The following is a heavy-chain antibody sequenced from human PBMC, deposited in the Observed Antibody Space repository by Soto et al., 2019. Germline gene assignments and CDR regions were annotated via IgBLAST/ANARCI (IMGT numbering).Heavy chain of an antibody. CDR2: IIPILGIA. CDR1: GGTFSSYT. D-gene: IGHD3-10*01. V-gene: IGHV1-69*02. Sequence: SVTVSCQASGGTFSSYTISWVRQAPGQGLEWMGRIIPILGIANYAQKFQGRVTITRDTSASTAYMELSSLRSEDTAVYYCARGWFAELKASYGMDVWGQGTTVTVSS. CDR3: ARGWFAELKASYGMDV. J-gene: IGHJ6*02.